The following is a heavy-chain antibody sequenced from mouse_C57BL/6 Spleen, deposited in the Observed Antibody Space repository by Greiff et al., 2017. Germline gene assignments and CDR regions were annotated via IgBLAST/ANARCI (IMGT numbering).Heavy chain of an antibody. CDR2: INPNNGGT. CDR1: GYTFTDYN. D-gene: IGHD4-1*02. Sequence: EVQLQQSGPELVKPGASVKIPCKASGYTFTDYNMDWVKQSHGKSLEWIGDINPNNGGTIYNQKFKGKATLTVDKSSSTAYMELRSLTSEDTAVYYCARPTPTGPYYFDYWGQGTTLTVSS. V-gene: IGHV1-18*01. CDR3: ARPTPTGPYYFDY. J-gene: IGHJ2*01.